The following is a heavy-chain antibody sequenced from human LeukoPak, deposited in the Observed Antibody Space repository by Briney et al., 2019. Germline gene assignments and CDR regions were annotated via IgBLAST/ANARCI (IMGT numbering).Heavy chain of an antibody. CDR1: GFTFSSYA. Sequence: GGSLRLSCAASGFTFSSYAMTWVRQTPGKGLEWVSGISGSGVSTYYADFVKGRFTISRDNSKNTLYLQMNSLRAEDTAIYYCAREAIDGWGQGTLVTVSS. D-gene: IGHD3-22*01. CDR2: ISGSGVST. J-gene: IGHJ4*02. V-gene: IGHV3-23*01. CDR3: AREAIDG.